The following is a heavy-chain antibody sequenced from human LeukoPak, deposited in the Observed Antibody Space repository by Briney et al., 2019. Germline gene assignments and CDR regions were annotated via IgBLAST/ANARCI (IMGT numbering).Heavy chain of an antibody. CDR2: IKQDGSEK. D-gene: IGHD1-26*01. CDR1: GFTFSSYW. Sequence: GGSLRLSCAASGFTFSSYWMRWVRQAPGKGLEWVANIKQDGSEKYYVDSVKGRFTISRDNAKNSLYLQMNSLRAEDTAVYYCARDRIKSGSYYFDYWGQGTLVTVSS. V-gene: IGHV3-7*01. CDR3: ARDRIKSGSYYFDY. J-gene: IGHJ4*02.